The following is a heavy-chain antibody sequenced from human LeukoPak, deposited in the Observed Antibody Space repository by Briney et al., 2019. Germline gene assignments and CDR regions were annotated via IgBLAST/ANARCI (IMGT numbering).Heavy chain of an antibody. CDR3: AKDHYDTGGTYSFDP. Sequence: PGRSLRLSCAGSGFTFSSYGMHWVRQAPGKGLDGVAVISFDGNNKYYADSVKGRFTISKDNSKNRLYLQMNSLRAEDTAVYYCAKDHYDTGGTYSFDPWGQGTLVTVSS. J-gene: IGHJ5*02. CDR1: GFTFSSYG. D-gene: IGHD2-8*02. V-gene: IGHV3-30*18. CDR2: ISFDGNNK.